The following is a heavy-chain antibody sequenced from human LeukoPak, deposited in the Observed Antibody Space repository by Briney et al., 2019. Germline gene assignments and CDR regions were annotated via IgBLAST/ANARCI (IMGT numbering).Heavy chain of an antibody. D-gene: IGHD3-16*02. CDR3: ARDITSYDYVWGSYRYGELDY. CDR1: GYCFTSYW. Sequence: GESLKISCKGSGYCFTSYWIGWVRQMPGKGLEWMGMIYTGDSDTRYSPSFQGQVTISADKSISTAYLQWSSLKASDTAMYYCARDITSYDYVWGSYRYGELDYWGQGTLVTVSS. J-gene: IGHJ4*02. V-gene: IGHV5-51*01. CDR2: IYTGDSDT.